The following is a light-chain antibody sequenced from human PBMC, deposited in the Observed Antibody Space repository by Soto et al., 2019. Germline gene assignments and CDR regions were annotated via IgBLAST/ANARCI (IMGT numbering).Light chain of an antibody. Sequence: QSVLTQPPSASGTPGQRVTISCSGSSSNIGSNHVYWYQQFPGTAPKLLMYRSDQRPSGAPDRFSGSKSGTSASLAISGLRSDDEADYYCSARDDSLSGVVFGGGTKLTVL. CDR2: RSD. CDR1: SSNIGSNH. J-gene: IGLJ2*01. V-gene: IGLV1-47*01. CDR3: SARDDSLSGVV.